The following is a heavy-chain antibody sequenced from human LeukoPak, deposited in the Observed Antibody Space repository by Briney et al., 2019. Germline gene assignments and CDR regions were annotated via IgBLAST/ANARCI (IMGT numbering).Heavy chain of an antibody. J-gene: IGHJ4*02. CDR1: GYTFTSYY. V-gene: IGHV1-46*01. CDR3: ARELYYYDSSGYYGRSPFDY. Sequence: ASVKVSCKASGYTFTSYYRHWVRQAPGQGLEWMGIINPSGGSTSYAQKFQGRVTMTRDTSTSTVYMELSSLRSEDTAVYYCARELYYYDSSGYYGRSPFDYWGQGTLVTVSS. CDR2: INPSGGST. D-gene: IGHD3-22*01.